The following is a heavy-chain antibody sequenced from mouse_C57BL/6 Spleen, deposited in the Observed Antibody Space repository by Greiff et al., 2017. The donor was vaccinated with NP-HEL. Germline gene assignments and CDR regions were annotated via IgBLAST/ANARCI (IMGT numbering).Heavy chain of an antibody. CDR3: ARAFITTVPYYYYAMDY. D-gene: IGHD1-1*01. CDR1: GYTFTSYG. V-gene: IGHV1-81*01. J-gene: IGHJ4*01. Sequence: VKLMESGAELARPGASVKLSCKASGYTFTSYGISWVKQRTGQGLEWIGEIYPRSGNTYYNEKFKGKATLTADKSSSTAYMELRSLTSEDSAVYFCARAFITTVPYYYYAMDYWGQGTSVTVSS. CDR2: IYPRSGNT.